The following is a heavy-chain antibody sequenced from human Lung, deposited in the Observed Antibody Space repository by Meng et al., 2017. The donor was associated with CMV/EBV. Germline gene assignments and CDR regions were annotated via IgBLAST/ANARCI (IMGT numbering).Heavy chain of an antibody. V-gene: IGHV3-30*02. CDR2: IRYDGSNK. J-gene: IGHJ5*01. D-gene: IGHD2-15*01. Sequence: SCAASGFNFKSHGMHWVRQAPGKGLEWVAFIRYDGSNKNYEESVKGRFTISRDNSKNTLYLQMNSLTVEDTALYYCAKSSNSVPRWFDSWGQGAXVTVSS. CDR3: AKSSNSVPRWFDS. CDR1: GFNFKSHG.